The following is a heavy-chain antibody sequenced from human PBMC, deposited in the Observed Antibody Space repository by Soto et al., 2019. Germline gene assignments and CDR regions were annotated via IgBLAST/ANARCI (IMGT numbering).Heavy chain of an antibody. D-gene: IGHD6-19*01. CDR2: ISYDGSNK. J-gene: IGHJ4*02. Sequence: QVQLVESGGGVVQPGRSLRLSCAASGFTFSSYGMHWVRQAPGKGLEWVAVISYDGSNKYYADSVKGRFTISRDNSKNTLYLQMNSLRAEDTAVYYCAKVHNLHPLYSSGWNVDYWGQGTLVTVSS. V-gene: IGHV3-30*18. CDR1: GFTFSSYG. CDR3: AKVHNLHPLYSSGWNVDY.